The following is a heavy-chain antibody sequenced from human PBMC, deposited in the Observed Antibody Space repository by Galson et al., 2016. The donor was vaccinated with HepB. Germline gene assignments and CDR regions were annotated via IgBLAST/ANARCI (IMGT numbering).Heavy chain of an antibody. Sequence: PALVKPTQTLILTCSFSGFSLTTSGVCVSWIRQPPGKALEWLALIDWDENKYYNTSLRARLTLSKDTSKNQVVLIMTNMDPVDTAAYFCALTTAGIDYYNYGMDVWGQGTTVTVSS. CDR1: GFSLTTSGVC. CDR2: IDWDENK. V-gene: IGHV2-70*01. J-gene: IGHJ6*02. D-gene: IGHD4-11*01. CDR3: ALTTAGIDYYNYGMDV.